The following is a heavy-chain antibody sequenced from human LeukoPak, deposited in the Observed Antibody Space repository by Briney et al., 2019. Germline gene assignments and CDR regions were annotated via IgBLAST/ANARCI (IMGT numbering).Heavy chain of an antibody. V-gene: IGHV3-23*01. Sequence: PGGSLRLSCAASGFTFSSYGMHWVRQAPGKGLEWVSAISGSGGYTYYADSVKGRFTISRDNSKNTLYLQITSLSAEDTAVYYCARRLAAVGTYNLDYWGQGTLVTVSS. CDR1: GFTFSSYG. J-gene: IGHJ4*02. CDR3: ARRLAAVGTYNLDY. D-gene: IGHD6-13*01. CDR2: ISGSGGYT.